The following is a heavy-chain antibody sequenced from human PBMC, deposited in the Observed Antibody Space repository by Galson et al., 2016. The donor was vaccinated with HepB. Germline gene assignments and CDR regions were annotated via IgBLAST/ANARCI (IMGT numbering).Heavy chain of an antibody. D-gene: IGHD2/OR15-2a*01. CDR1: DDSVSGGKYY. V-gene: IGHV4-61*01. J-gene: IGHJ4*02. CDR3: ARSSGNSEYHRIV. Sequence: ETLSLTCTVSDDSVSGGKYYWTWIRQPPGKGLEWIAYISYSGNTDSNPSLKSRVTLSIDRSKSQFSLKLSSVTAADTALYYCARSSGNSEYHRIVWGQGTLVTVSS. CDR2: ISYSGNT.